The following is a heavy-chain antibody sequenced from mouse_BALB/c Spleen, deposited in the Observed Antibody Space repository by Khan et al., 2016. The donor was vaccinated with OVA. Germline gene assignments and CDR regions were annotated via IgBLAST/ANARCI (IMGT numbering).Heavy chain of an antibody. Sequence: VKLLESGAELMKPGASMKISCKATGYTFSTYWTEWVKQRPGHGLEWIGEILPGRGSTNYNEKFKGKATFTADTSSNTAHMHLSSLTSEDSAVYYCARFGNHWYFDVWGAGTTVTVSS. J-gene: IGHJ1*01. D-gene: IGHD2-1*01. CDR2: ILPGRGST. CDR1: GYTFSTYW. V-gene: IGHV1-9*01. CDR3: ARFGNHWYFDV.